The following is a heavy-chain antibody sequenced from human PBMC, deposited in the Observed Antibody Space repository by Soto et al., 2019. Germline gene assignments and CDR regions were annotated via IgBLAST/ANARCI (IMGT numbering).Heavy chain of an antibody. CDR2: IYATGTT. J-gene: IGHJ5*02. D-gene: IGHD1-1*01. Sequence: SETLSLTCTVSGASISGYYWSWIRKSAGKGLEWIGRIYATGTTDYNPSLKSRFMMSVDTSKKQFSLKLRSVTAADPAVYYCVRDGRKPLREWFDPGGQGISDTVSS. V-gene: IGHV4-4*07. CDR3: VRDGRKPLREWFDP. CDR1: GASISGYY.